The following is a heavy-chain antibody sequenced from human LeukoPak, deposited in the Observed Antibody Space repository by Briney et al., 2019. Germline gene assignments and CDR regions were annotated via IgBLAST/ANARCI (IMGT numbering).Heavy chain of an antibody. CDR1: GFTFSTYS. Sequence: GGSLRLSCAASGFTFSTYSMTWVRQAPGKGLEWVSSISSSSNYIYYADSVKGRFTISRDNTKNSLFLQMNSLRAEDTALYYCARDGAEEWEPSRGWFDPWGQGTLVTVSS. CDR3: ARDGAEEWEPSRGWFDP. CDR2: ISSSSNYI. D-gene: IGHD1-26*01. V-gene: IGHV3-21*01. J-gene: IGHJ5*02.